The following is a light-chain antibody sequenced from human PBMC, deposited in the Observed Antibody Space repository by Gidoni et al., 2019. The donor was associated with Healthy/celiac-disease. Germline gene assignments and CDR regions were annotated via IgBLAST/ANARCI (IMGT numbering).Light chain of an antibody. V-gene: IGKV1-8*01. CDR2: AAS. J-gene: IGKJ2*01. Sequence: AIRMTQSPSSLSASTGDRVTITCRASQGISSYLAWYQQKPGKAPKLLIYAASTLQSGVPSRFSGSGSGTDFTLTISCLQSEDVATYYCQQYYSYPPTFGQXTKLEIK. CDR1: QGISSY. CDR3: QQYYSYPPT.